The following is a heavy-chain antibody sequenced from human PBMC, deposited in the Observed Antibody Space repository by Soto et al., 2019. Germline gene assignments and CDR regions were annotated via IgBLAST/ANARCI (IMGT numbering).Heavy chain of an antibody. J-gene: IGHJ4*02. Sequence: QVQLQQWGAGLVKPSETLSLSCAVYGQSFSGHSWAWIRQPPGKGLEWIGEINESGSTYYNPSLKSRVTISTDTSKHQFSRKLSSVSAADTAAYFCARGSGIVALPGELEDVNYDYWGQGTLVNVSS. CDR3: ARGSGIVALPGELEDVNYDY. V-gene: IGHV4-34*01. CDR1: GQSFSGHS. CDR2: INESGST. D-gene: IGHD1-1*01.